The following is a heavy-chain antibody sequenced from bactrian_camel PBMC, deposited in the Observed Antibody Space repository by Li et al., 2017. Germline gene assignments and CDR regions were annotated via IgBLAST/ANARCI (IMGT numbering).Heavy chain of an antibody. D-gene: IGHD5*01. Sequence: HVQLVESGGGSVQPGQSLTLSCTAFGVTGSRVCMGWFRQPIGQEREGVAAIYTGGGSTWYADSVKGRFTISYDNAKNTMSLQMNSLKPEDSGMYYCAARDTGLCEIMSAYNYWGQGTQVTVS. CDR1: GVTGSRVC. V-gene: IGHV3S1*01. J-gene: IGHJ4*01. CDR2: IYTGGGST. CDR3: AARDTGLCEIMSAYNY.